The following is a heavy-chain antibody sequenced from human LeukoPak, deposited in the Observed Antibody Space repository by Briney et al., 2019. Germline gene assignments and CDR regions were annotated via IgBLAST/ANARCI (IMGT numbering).Heavy chain of an antibody. V-gene: IGHV4-39*07. D-gene: IGHD3-10*01. Sequence: SETLSLTCSVSGDSIIGYYWGWIRQPPGKGLEWIGNIYYTGNTYYNSSFKSRVTISLDTSKNQFSLKVISMTAADTAAYYCTKSDGYGLIRICGRGTMVTVSS. CDR1: GDSIIGYY. CDR2: IYYTGNT. CDR3: TKSDGYGLIRI. J-gene: IGHJ3*02.